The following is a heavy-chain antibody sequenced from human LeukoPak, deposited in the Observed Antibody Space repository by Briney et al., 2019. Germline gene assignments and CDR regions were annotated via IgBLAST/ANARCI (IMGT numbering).Heavy chain of an antibody. CDR2: INHSGST. D-gene: IGHD6-19*01. V-gene: IGHV4-34*01. CDR3: ARARGSGWELDY. CDR1: GGSFSGYY. Sequence: PSETLSLTCAVYGGSFSGYYWSWIRQPPGKGLEWIGEINHSGSTNYNPSLKSRVTISVDTSKNQFSLKLSSVTAADTAVYYCARARGSGWELDYWGQGTLVTVSS. J-gene: IGHJ4*02.